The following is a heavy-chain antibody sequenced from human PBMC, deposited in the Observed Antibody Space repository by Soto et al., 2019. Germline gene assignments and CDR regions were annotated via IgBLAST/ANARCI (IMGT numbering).Heavy chain of an antibody. CDR1: GFTFSSYS. J-gene: IGHJ4*02. Sequence: PGGSLRLSCAASGFTFSSYSMNWVRQAPGKGLEWVSYISSSSSTIYYADSVKGRFTISRDNAKNTLYLQMGSLRVEDMGVYYCARAGYCSSTTCQGFDYWGQGTLVTVSS. D-gene: IGHD2-2*01. CDR3: ARAGYCSSTTCQGFDY. CDR2: ISSSSSTI. V-gene: IGHV3-48*01.